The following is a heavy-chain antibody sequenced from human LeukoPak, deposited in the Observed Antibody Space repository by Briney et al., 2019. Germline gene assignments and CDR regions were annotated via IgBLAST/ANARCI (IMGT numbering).Heavy chain of an antibody. CDR1: GFTFSSSW. D-gene: IGHD2-15*01. CDR2: MKQDGSEK. V-gene: IGHV3-7*01. Sequence: GGSLRLSCAASGFTFSSSWMTWVRQPPGKGREWVANMKQDGSEKYYVDSVKGRFTISRDNAKNSLYLQMDSLRAEDTAVYYCARPGSTWRFDYWGQGTLVTVSS. CDR3: ARPGSTWRFDY. J-gene: IGHJ4*02.